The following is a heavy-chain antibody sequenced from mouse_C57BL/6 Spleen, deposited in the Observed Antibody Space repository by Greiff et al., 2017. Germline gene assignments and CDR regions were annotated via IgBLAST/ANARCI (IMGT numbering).Heavy chain of an antibody. V-gene: IGHV1-54*01. CDR3: ARRHYYGSSYGEYYFDY. J-gene: IGHJ2*01. D-gene: IGHD1-1*01. CDR1: GYAFTNYL. CDR2: INPGSGGT. Sequence: QVQLQQSGAELVRPGTSVKVSCKASGYAFTNYLIEWVKQRPGQGLEWIGVINPGSGGTNYNEKFKGKATLTADKSSSTAYMQLSSLTSEDSAVXFCARRHYYGSSYGEYYFDYWGQGTTLTVSS.